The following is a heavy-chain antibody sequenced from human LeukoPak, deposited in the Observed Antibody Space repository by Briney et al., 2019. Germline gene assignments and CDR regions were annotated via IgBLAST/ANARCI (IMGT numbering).Heavy chain of an antibody. D-gene: IGHD6-13*01. J-gene: IGHJ4*02. CDR3: TRPAATGHFDS. Sequence: GASVQVSCQAGVYTFTDYFMHWVRQPPGQGLEWMGWITSNSGGTNYAQKFQGRVTMTRDTSISTAYMELNRLTADDTAVYYCTRPAATGHFDSWGQGTLVTVSS. V-gene: IGHV1-2*02. CDR2: ITSNSGGT. CDR1: VYTFTDYF.